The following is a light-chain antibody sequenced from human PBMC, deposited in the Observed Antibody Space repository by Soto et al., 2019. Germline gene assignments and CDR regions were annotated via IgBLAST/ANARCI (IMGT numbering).Light chain of an antibody. V-gene: IGLV2-11*01. CDR1: SRDVGGYNY. J-gene: IGLJ1*01. CDR2: DVS. CDR3: CSYAGSYKGYV. Sequence: QSALTQPRSVSGSPGQSVTISCTGTSRDVGGYNYVSWYQQHPGKAPKFMIYDVSKRPSGVHDRFSGSKSGNTASLTISGLQADDEADYYCCSYAGSYKGYVFGTGTKLTVL.